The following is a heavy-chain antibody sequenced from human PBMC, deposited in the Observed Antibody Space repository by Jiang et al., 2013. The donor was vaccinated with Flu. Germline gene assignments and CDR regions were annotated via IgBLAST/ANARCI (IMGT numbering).Heavy chain of an antibody. Sequence: QLVESGGGVVQPGKSLRLSCAASGFTFSSYAMHWVRQAPGKGPEWLTVISYDGINKYYTDSVKGRFIISRDNSNNTLYLEMNSLRNEDTATYHCAILLGGYCSGESCHDPYYYPALDVWGQGTTVTVSS. CDR2: ISYDGINK. J-gene: IGHJ6*02. D-gene: IGHD2-15*01. CDR3: AILLGGYCSGESCHDPYYYPALDV. V-gene: IGHV3-30-3*01. CDR1: GFTFSSYA.